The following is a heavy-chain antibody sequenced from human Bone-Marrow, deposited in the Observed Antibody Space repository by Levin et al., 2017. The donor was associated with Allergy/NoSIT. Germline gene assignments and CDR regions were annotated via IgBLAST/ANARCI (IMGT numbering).Heavy chain of an antibody. D-gene: IGHD2-2*02. CDR1: GGTFSSYA. V-gene: IGHV1-69*13. J-gene: IGHJ6*02. CDR2: IIPIFGTA. Sequence: EASVKVSCKASGGTFSSYAISWVRQAPGQGLEWMGGIIPIFGTANYAQKFQGRVTITADESTSTAYMELSSLRSEDTAVYYCARDKRKGDCSSTSCYTGSRRENDYYGMDVWGQGTTVTVSS. CDR3: ARDKRKGDCSSTSCYTGSRRENDYYGMDV.